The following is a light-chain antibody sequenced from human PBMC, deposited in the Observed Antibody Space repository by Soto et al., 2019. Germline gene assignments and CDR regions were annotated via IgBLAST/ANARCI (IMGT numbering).Light chain of an antibody. V-gene: IGLV1-44*01. CDR2: SNN. CDR1: SSNIGSNT. J-gene: IGLJ2*01. CDR3: AAWDDSLNGLV. Sequence: QSVLTKPPSASGTPGQRVTISCSGSSSNIGSNTVNWYQQLPGTAPKLLIYSNNQRPSGVPDRFSGSKSGTSASLAIGGLQSEDEADYYCAAWDDSLNGLVFGGGTKLTVL.